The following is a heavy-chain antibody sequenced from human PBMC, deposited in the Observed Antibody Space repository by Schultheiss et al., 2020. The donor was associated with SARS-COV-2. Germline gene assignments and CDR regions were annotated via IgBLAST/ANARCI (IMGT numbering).Heavy chain of an antibody. CDR3: AKLGFGGWFDP. D-gene: IGHD3-10*01. CDR1: GGSISSSNW. V-gene: IGHV4-4*02. J-gene: IGHJ5*02. CDR2: IYHSGST. Sequence: SETLSLTCAVSGGSISSSNWWSWVRQPPGKGLEWIGEIYHSGSTNYNPSLMSRVTISVDTSKNQFSLKLSSVTAADTAVYYCAKLGFGGWFDPWGQGTLVTVSS.